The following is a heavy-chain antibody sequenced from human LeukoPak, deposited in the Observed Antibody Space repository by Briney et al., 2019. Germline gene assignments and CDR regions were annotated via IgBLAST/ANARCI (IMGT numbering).Heavy chain of an antibody. D-gene: IGHD1-26*01. Sequence: PSETLSLTCTVSGGSLSSSNNYWGWTRQPPGKGLEWFGSISYSVSTYYNPSLKSRVTISVDTSKNQFSLRLSSVTAADTALYYCAYSGSYGHLGYWGQGIPVTVSS. J-gene: IGHJ4*02. V-gene: IGHV4-39*01. CDR1: GGSLSSSNNY. CDR2: ISYSVST. CDR3: AYSGSYGHLGY.